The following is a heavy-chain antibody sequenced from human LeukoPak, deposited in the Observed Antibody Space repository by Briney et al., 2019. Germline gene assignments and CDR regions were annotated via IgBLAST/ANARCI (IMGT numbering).Heavy chain of an antibody. CDR1: GFTFSSYW. D-gene: IGHD3-10*01. V-gene: IGHV3-74*01. Sequence: GGSLRLSCAASGFTFSSYWMHWVRQAPGKGLAWVSRINSDGSSTSYADSVKGRFTISRDNAKNTLYLQMNSLRAEDTAVYYCARDQSSAYYYGSGSSPGYWGQGTLVTVSS. CDR3: ARDQSSAYYYGSGSSPGY. J-gene: IGHJ4*02. CDR2: INSDGSST.